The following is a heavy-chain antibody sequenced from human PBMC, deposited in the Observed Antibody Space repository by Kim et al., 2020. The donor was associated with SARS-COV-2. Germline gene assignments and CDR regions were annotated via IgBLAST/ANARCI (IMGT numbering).Heavy chain of an antibody. J-gene: IGHJ4*02. V-gene: IGHV4-59*01. D-gene: IGHD6-19*01. Sequence: SETLSLTCTVSGGSISSYYWSWIRQPPGKGLEWIGYIHYSGSTNYNPSLKSRVTISVDTSKNQFSLKLSSVNAADTAVYYCARVKEGYTSGWYEDYWGQGTLGTVPS. CDR2: IHYSGST. CDR1: GGSISSYY. CDR3: ARVKEGYTSGWYEDY.